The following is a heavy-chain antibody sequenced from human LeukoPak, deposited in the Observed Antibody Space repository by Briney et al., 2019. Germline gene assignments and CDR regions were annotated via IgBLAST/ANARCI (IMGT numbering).Heavy chain of an antibody. CDR1: GGTFSSYA. V-gene: IGHV1-69*05. J-gene: IGHJ6*03. CDR3: ARGSGTIFGVGEYYYYMDV. Sequence: ASVKVSCKASGGTFSSYAISWVRQAPGQGLEWMGGIIPIFGTANYAQKLQGRVTITTDESTSTAYMELSSLRSEDTAVYYCARGSGTIFGVGEYYYYMDVWGKGTTVTVSS. D-gene: IGHD3-3*01. CDR2: IIPIFGTA.